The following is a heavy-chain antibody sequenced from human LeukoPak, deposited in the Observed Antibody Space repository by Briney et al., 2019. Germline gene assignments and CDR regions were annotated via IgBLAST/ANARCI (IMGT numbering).Heavy chain of an antibody. D-gene: IGHD3-22*01. V-gene: IGHV1-69*06. CDR3: ASYDSSGPQNDY. Sequence: SVKVSCKASGGTFSSYAISWVRQAPGQGLEWMGGIIPIFGTANYAQKFQGRVTITADKSTSTAYMELSSLRSEDTAVYYCASYDSSGPQNDYWGQGTLVTVSS. CDR1: GGTFSSYA. J-gene: IGHJ4*02. CDR2: IIPIFGTA.